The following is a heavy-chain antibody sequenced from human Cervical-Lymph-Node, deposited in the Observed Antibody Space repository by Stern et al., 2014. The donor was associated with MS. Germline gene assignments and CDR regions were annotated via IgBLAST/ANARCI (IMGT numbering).Heavy chain of an antibody. Sequence: QMQLVQSGAEVKKPGAALKVSCKASGYTFTSYDMHWVRQAPGQGLEWMGVINPRFNNGTYTQSFQARVTLTRDSTTATVYMELSSLRFADTAVYYCVRGDTTWRYFYYGLDVWGQGTTVTVSS. CDR2: INPRFNNG. V-gene: IGHV1-46*03. CDR3: VRGDTTWRYFYYGLDV. D-gene: IGHD1-14*01. CDR1: GYTFTSYD. J-gene: IGHJ6*02.